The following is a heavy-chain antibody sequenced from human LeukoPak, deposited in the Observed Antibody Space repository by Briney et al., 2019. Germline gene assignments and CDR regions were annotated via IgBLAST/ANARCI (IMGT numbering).Heavy chain of an antibody. Sequence: PGGSLRLSCAASGFTFSSYAMSWVRQAPGKGLEWVSAISGSGGSTYYADSVKGRFTIPRDNSKNTLYLQMNSLRAEDTAVYYCAKNGYCSGGSCYSGWFDPWGQGTLVTVSS. CDR1: GFTFSSYA. J-gene: IGHJ5*02. D-gene: IGHD2-15*01. V-gene: IGHV3-23*01. CDR2: ISGSGGST. CDR3: AKNGYCSGGSCYSGWFDP.